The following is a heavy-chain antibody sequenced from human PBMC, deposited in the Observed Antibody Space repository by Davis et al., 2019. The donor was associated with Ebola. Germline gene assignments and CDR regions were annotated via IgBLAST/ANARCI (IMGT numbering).Heavy chain of an antibody. CDR1: GGSISRDGSY. CDR3: AREYHTGHDY. D-gene: IGHD2-8*02. Sequence: PSETLSLTCTVSGGSISRDGSYWTWIRQHPGKGLEWIGYIYYSGSTYYKPSLKSRVTISLDTSKNQFSLKLSSVTAADTAVYYCAREYHTGHDYWGQGTLVTVSS. V-gene: IGHV4-31*03. CDR2: IYYSGST. J-gene: IGHJ4*02.